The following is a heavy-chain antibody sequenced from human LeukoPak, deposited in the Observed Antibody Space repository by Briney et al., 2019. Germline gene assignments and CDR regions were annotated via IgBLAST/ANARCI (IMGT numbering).Heavy chain of an antibody. CDR2: VWYGGSKK. Sequence: GGSLRLSCVASGFDFSSYGMHWVRQAPGKGLEWVAVVWYGGSKKYYADSVNGRFTTSRDNAKNSLDLQMNSLKVEDTAVYYCATPAAGPGAEYSLYWGQGTLVIVSS. D-gene: IGHD6-13*01. CDR3: ATPAAGPGAEYSLY. CDR1: GFDFSSYG. V-gene: IGHV3-33*03. J-gene: IGHJ1*01.